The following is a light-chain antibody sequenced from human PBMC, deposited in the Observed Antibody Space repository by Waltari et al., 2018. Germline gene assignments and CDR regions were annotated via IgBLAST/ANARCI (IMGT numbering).Light chain of an antibody. V-gene: IGLV4-69*01. Sequence: QLVLTQSPSASASLGASVKLTCTLRSGHSSNVIAWLQQRPETGPRYLMKVNSDGRHTKRGRVPDRFSGSSSGAGRYLTISNLQSEDEADYFCQTGGHGAWVFGGGTTLTVL. CDR3: QTGGHGAWV. CDR2: VNSDGRH. J-gene: IGLJ3*02. CDR1: SGHSSNV.